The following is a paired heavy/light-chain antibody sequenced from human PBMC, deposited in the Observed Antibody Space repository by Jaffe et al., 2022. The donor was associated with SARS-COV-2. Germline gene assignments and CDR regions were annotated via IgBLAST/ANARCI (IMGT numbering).Heavy chain of an antibody. CDR1: EYSFTNYW. CDR3: MRRLSGLAWYMDV. Sequence: EVQLVQSGAEVKKPGESLKISCKGSEYSFTNYWIGWVRQTPGKGLEWMGIIYPSNSDIRYSLSFQGQVTISADMSTNTAYLQWNSLKASDTATYYCMRRLSGLAWYMDVWGEGTTVTVSS. CDR2: IYPSNSDI. V-gene: IGHV5-51*01. D-gene: IGHD6-19*01. J-gene: IGHJ6*03.
Light chain of an antibody. Sequence: DIRMTQSPTSLAASAGDRVTITCRAGQSIRNYVNWFQQKPGKAPKLLIYAASTLQSGVPSRFSGSGSGTDFTLTISSLQPEDFATYYCQQSADTLGTFGQGTKVEV. V-gene: IGKV1-39*01. J-gene: IGKJ1*01. CDR3: QQSADTLGT. CDR2: AAS. CDR1: QSIRNY.